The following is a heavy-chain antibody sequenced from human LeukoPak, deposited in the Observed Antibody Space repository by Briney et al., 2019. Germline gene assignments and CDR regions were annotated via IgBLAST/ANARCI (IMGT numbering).Heavy chain of an antibody. D-gene: IGHD6-13*01. CDR2: ISGSGGST. CDR1: GFTFSSYA. J-gene: IGHJ5*01. Sequence: GGSLRLSCAASGFTFSSYAMSWVRQAPGKGLEWVSAISGSGGSTYYADSVKGRFTISRDNSKNTLYLKMNSLRAEDTALYYCAKDPYSRSWYTHFDSWGQGTLVTVSS. CDR3: AKDPYSRSWYTHFDS. V-gene: IGHV3-23*01.